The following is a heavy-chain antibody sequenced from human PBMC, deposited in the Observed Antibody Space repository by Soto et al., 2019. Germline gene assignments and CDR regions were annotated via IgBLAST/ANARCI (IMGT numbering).Heavy chain of an antibody. J-gene: IGHJ6*02. D-gene: IGHD4-4*01. V-gene: IGHV1-18*01. CDR1: GYAITRDR. CDR2: ISAYNGNT. CDR3: ARGGSVTYYYYGMDV. Sequence: ASLKVSRTAAGYAITRDRSSCVRQATGQGLEWIGWISAYNGNTNYAQKLQGRVTMTTDTSTSTAYMELRSLRSDDTAVYCCARGGSVTYYYYGMDVWGQGTTVTVSS.